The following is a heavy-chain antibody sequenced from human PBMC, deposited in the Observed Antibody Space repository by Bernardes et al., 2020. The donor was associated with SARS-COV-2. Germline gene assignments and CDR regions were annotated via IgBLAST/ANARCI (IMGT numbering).Heavy chain of an antibody. CDR3: ARAPSTFYGLDV. J-gene: IGHJ6*02. CDR1: GSSFSAFY. V-gene: IGHV1-2*02. Sequence: ASVKVSCRASGSSFSAFYIYWVRHAPGQVLEWMGWIDPKSGDTNYAQKFQGGVILTRDTSISTAYMDMSGLTSDDTAMYFCARAPSTFYGLDVWGQGTTVTVSS. CDR2: IDPKSGDT. D-gene: IGHD3-16*01.